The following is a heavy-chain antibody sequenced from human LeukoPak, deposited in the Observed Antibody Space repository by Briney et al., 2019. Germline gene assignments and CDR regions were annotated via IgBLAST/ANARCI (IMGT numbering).Heavy chain of an antibody. Sequence: KPSETLSLTCTVSGGSIDSSSYYWGWIRQPPGKGLEWIGSIYHNGITYYNPSLKSRVTISVDTSKNQFSLELSSVTAADTAVYYCARLVGRDGYNYYAYWGQGTLLIVS. J-gene: IGHJ4*02. CDR3: ARLVGRDGYNYYAY. V-gene: IGHV4-39*01. CDR1: GGSIDSSSYY. D-gene: IGHD5-24*01. CDR2: IYHNGIT.